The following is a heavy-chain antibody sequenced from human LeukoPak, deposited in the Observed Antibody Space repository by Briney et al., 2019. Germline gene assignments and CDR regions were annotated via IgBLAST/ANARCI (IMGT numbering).Heavy chain of an antibody. CDR2: VSGSNGNT. V-gene: IGHV3-23*01. CDR1: GFTFSSYA. CDR3: VRESPVAAVGRSWFDP. D-gene: IGHD6-13*01. Sequence: GGSLRLSCAASGFTFSSYAMSWVRQAPGEGLEWVSTVSGSNGNTHYTDSVKGRFTISRDNSKNTLYLQMNSLRAEDTAVYYCVRESPVAAVGRSWFDPWGQGTLVTVSS. J-gene: IGHJ5*02.